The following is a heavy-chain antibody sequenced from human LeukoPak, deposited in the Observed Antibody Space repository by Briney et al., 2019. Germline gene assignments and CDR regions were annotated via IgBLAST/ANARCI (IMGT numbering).Heavy chain of an antibody. CDR1: GFTFSSYA. D-gene: IGHD5-12*01. CDR2: ISSSGGST. V-gene: IGHV3-23*01. Sequence: GGSLRLSCAASGFTFSSYAMSWVRQAPGEGLEWVSLISSSGGSTLYADSVKGRFTISRDNARNSLYLQMNNLRGEDTAIYYCARDAGNSGYGCDLWGQGTLVTVSS. CDR3: ARDAGNSGYGCDL. J-gene: IGHJ5*02.